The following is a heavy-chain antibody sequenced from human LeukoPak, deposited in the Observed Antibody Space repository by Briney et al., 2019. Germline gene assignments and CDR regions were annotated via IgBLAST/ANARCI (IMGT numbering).Heavy chain of an antibody. CDR2: IYYSGST. J-gene: IGHJ5*02. Sequence: SETLSLTCTVASVSIYSSNYYLGWIRQPPGKGLEWIGSIYYSGSTYYYSSLKSRVTISVDTSKNQFSLKLSSLTAADTAVYYCARAAYCGGDCYLCYTWGQRTLVTVFS. CDR1: SVSIYSSNYY. D-gene: IGHD2-21*02. CDR3: ARAAYCGGDCYLCYT. V-gene: IGHV4-39*01.